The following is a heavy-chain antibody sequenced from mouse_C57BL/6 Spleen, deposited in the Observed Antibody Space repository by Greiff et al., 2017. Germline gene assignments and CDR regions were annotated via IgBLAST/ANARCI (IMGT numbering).Heavy chain of an antibody. Sequence: VQLQQSGPELVKPGASVKMSCKASGYTFTDYNMHWVKQSHGKSLEWIGYINPNNGGTSYNQKFKGKATLTVNKSSSTAYMALRSLTSEDSAVYYCARAGYYTYYCDYWGQGTTRTVSA. V-gene: IGHV1-22*01. D-gene: IGHD2-3*01. CDR1: GYTFTDYN. CDR3: ARAGYYTYYCDY. CDR2: INPNNGGT. J-gene: IGHJ2*01.